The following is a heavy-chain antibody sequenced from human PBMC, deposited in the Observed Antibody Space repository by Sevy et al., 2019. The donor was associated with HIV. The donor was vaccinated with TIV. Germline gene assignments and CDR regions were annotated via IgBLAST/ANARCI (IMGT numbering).Heavy chain of an antibody. CDR3: ARDKGSYRYSPGRY. D-gene: IGHD3-16*02. V-gene: IGHV3-30*03. CDR2: ASFDGTVK. J-gene: IGHJ4*02. Sequence: GGSLRLSCEASGFTFNAYGMHWVRLAPGKGLEWVSVASFDGTVKYYADSVKGRFTISRDNSKNTLHLQMNSLRPEDTAVYYCARDKGSYRYSPGRYWGQGTLVTVSS. CDR1: GFTFNAYG.